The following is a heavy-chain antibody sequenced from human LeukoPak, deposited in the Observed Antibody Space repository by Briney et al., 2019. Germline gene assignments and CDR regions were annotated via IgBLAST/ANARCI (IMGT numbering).Heavy chain of an antibody. CDR1: GYRFTTYW. Sequence: GESLQISCKASGYRFTTYWIGWVRQMPGKGLEWMGIIYPGDSDTRYSPSFQGQVTISADKSINTAYLQWRSLKASDTAMYYCARSGVPGAMTWFDPWGQGTLVTVSS. CDR2: IYPGDSDT. D-gene: IGHD2-2*01. J-gene: IGHJ5*02. V-gene: IGHV5-51*01. CDR3: ARSGVPGAMTWFDP.